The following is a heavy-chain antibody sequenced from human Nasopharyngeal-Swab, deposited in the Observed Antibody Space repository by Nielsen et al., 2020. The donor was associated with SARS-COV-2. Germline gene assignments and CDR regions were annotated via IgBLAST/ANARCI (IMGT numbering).Heavy chain of an antibody. Sequence: GESLKISCAASGFTFSSYAMSWVRQAPGKGLEWVSAISGSGGSTYYADSVKGRFTISRDNSKNTLYLQMNSLRAEDTAVYYCAKDLGIVVVPAARGLFDYWGQGTLVTVSS. CDR2: ISGSGGST. V-gene: IGHV3-23*01. J-gene: IGHJ4*02. D-gene: IGHD2-2*03. CDR3: AKDLGIVVVPAARGLFDY. CDR1: GFTFSSYA.